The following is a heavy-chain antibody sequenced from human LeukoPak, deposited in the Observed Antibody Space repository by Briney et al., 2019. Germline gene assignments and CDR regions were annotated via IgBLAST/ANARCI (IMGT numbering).Heavy chain of an antibody. J-gene: IGHJ6*02. CDR3: ARAPRGYYGSGSPYYYYYGMDV. Sequence: ASVKVSCKASVYTFTSYGISWVRHAPGQGLEWMGWISAYNGNTNYAQKLQGRVTMTTDTSTSTAYMELRSLRSDDTAVYYCARAPRGYYGSGSPYYYYYGMDVWGQGTTVTVSS. D-gene: IGHD3-10*01. V-gene: IGHV1-18*01. CDR2: ISAYNGNT. CDR1: VYTFTSYG.